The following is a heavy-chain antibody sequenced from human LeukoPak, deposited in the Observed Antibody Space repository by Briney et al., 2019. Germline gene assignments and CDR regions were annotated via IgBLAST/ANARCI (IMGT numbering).Heavy chain of an antibody. D-gene: IGHD3-9*01. V-gene: IGHV1-3*04. CDR2: INTGNGNT. CDR3: ARARINYDILTGYALDN. CDR1: GYTFIKYV. Sequence: ASVKVSCKASGYTFIKYVMYWVRQAPGQRPEWMGWINTGNGNTYYSQKLQGRVTITMDTSASTAYMELSSLRSEDTAVYYCARARINYDILTGYALDNWGQGTLVTVSS. J-gene: IGHJ4*02.